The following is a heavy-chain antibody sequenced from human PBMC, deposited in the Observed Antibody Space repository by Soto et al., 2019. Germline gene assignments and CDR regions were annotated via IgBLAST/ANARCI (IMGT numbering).Heavy chain of an antibody. CDR2: INAGNGNT. D-gene: IGHD6-6*01. Sequence: GASVKVSCKASGYTFTSYAMHWVRQAPGQRLEWMGWINAGNGNTKYSQKFQGRVTITRDTSASTAYMELSSLRSEDTAVYYCARDQVGIAARDVSGWFDPWGQGTLVTVPQ. CDR1: GYTFTSYA. J-gene: IGHJ5*02. V-gene: IGHV1-3*01. CDR3: ARDQVGIAARDVSGWFDP.